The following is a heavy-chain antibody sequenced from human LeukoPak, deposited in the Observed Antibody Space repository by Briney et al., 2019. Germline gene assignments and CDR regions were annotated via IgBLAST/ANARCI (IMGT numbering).Heavy chain of an antibody. V-gene: IGHV1-2*02. CDR3: ARDGPAQMVDFDY. Sequence: ASVKVSCKASGYTFTGSGWYLYWLRQAPGQGLECVGWIHPNNGATLYAQKFQGRVAMTTDTSISTAYMELSRLRPDDTAMYYCARDGPAQMVDFDYWGQGTLVSVSS. D-gene: IGHD3-10*01. CDR2: IHPNNGAT. J-gene: IGHJ4*02. CDR1: GYTFTGSGWY.